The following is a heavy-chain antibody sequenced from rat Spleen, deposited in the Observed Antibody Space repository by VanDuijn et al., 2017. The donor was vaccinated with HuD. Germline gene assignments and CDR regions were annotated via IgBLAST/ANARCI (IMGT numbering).Heavy chain of an antibody. CDR3: ARGAAGDYYVLDA. J-gene: IGHJ4*01. V-gene: IGHV5-31*01. Sequence: EVQLVESGGGLVQPGGSLKLSCVASGITFTNYWMTWIRQAPGNGLEWIASITNPGDSTYYLDSVKGRFTTSRDNAKSTLYLQMDSLRSEDTATYYCARGAAGDYYVLDAWGQGASVTVSS. D-gene: IGHD1-2*01. CDR1: GITFTNYW. CDR2: ITNPGDST.